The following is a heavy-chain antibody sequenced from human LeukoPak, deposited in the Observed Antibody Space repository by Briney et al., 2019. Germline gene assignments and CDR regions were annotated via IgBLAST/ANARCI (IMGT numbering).Heavy chain of an antibody. D-gene: IGHD5-18*01. CDR3: ARLSRYSYGYPRSPKPYFDY. CDR1: GYSISSGYY. CDR2: IYHSGST. V-gene: IGHV4-38-2*02. J-gene: IGHJ4*02. Sequence: SETLSLTCTVSGYSISSGYYWGWIRQPPGKGLEWIGSIYHSGSTNYNPSLKSRVTISVDTSKNQFSLKLSSVTAADTAVYYCARLSRYSYGYPRSPKPYFDYWGQGTLVTVSS.